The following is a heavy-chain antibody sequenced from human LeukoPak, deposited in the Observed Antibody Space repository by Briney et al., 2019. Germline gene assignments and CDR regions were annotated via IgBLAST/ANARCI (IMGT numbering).Heavy chain of an antibody. Sequence: ASVKVSCKASGYTFTSYGISWVRQAPGQGLEWMGWISAYNGNTNYAQKLQGRVTMTTDTSTSTAYMELRSLRSDDTAVYYCAGDSSSSLSDAFDIWGQGTMVTVSS. D-gene: IGHD6-6*01. CDR3: AGDSSSSLSDAFDI. V-gene: IGHV1-18*01. J-gene: IGHJ3*02. CDR1: GYTFTSYG. CDR2: ISAYNGNT.